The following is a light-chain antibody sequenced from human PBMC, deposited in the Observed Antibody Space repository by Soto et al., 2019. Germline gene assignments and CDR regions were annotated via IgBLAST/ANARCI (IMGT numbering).Light chain of an antibody. Sequence: QLVLTQSPSASASLGASVKLTCTLSSGHSSYAIAWYQQQPEKGPRYLMNLNSDGSHSKGDGIPDRFSGSSSGAEHYLTISGRQSEDEADYYCQTWGTGAWVFGGGTKLTVL. CDR2: LNSDGSH. V-gene: IGLV4-69*01. J-gene: IGLJ3*02. CDR1: SGHSSYA. CDR3: QTWGTGAWV.